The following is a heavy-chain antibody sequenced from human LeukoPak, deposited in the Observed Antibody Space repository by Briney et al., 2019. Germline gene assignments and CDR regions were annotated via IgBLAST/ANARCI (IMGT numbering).Heavy chain of an antibody. J-gene: IGHJ4*02. CDR3: ARGYGDYLFDY. CDR2: ISWNSGSI. V-gene: IGHV3-9*01. D-gene: IGHD4-17*01. CDR1: GFTFDDYA. Sequence: GGSLRLSCAASGFTFDDYAMHWVRQAPGKGLEWVSGISWNSGSIGYADSVKGRFTISRGNAKNSLYLQMNSLRAEDTAVYYCARGYGDYLFDYWGQGTLVTVSS.